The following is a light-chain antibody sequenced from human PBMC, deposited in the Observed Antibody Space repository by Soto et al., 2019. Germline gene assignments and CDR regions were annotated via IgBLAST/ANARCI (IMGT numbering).Light chain of an antibody. CDR2: DVT. Sequence: QSVLTQPASVSGSPGQSITISCTGTSSDVGVYNYVSWYQQHPGKAPKLMIYDVTIRPSGVSNRFSGSKSGNTASLTISGLQAEDEADYYCSSYTSSSNVVFGGGTQLTVL. V-gene: IGLV2-14*01. J-gene: IGLJ2*01. CDR3: SSYTSSSNVV. CDR1: SSDVGVYNY.